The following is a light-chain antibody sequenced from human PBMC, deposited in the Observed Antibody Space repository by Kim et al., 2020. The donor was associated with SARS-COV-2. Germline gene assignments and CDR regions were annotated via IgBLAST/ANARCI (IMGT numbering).Light chain of an antibody. V-gene: IGLV3-1*01. CDR1: KLGDKY. Sequence: SLSPEQTARITCSGDKLGDKYACWYQKKPSQSPVLVIYQDSKRPSGIPERFSGSNSGNTATLTISGTQAMDEADYYCQAWDSSTVVSGGGTQLTVL. CDR2: QDS. J-gene: IGLJ2*01. CDR3: QAWDSSTVV.